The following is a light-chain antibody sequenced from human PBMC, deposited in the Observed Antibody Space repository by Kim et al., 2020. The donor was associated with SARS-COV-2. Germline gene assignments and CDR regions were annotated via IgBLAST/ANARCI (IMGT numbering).Light chain of an antibody. J-gene: IGKJ2*01. Sequence: EIVLTQSPATLSLSPGERATLSCRASQSVSSYLAWYQQKPGQAPRLLIYDASNRATGIPARFSGSGSGTDFTLTISSLEPEDFAVYYCQQRSNWPPYVTFGQGNKLEI. CDR2: DAS. CDR1: QSVSSY. CDR3: QQRSNWPPYVT. V-gene: IGKV3-11*01.